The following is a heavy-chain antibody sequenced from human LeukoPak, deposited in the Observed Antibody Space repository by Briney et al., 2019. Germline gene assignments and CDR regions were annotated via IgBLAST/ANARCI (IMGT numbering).Heavy chain of an antibody. D-gene: IGHD5-18*01. J-gene: IGHJ5*02. CDR1: GSSMTNYH. V-gene: IGHV4-59*01. Sequence: PSETLSLTCTVSGSSMTNYHWTWIRQSPGKAQEYIGYIYNIETTNYNPSLKSRVTVSVDMSKKQFSLRLNSVTAADTAVYYCARGSDGYRFDPWGQGILVTVSS. CDR2: IYNIETT. CDR3: ARGSDGYRFDP.